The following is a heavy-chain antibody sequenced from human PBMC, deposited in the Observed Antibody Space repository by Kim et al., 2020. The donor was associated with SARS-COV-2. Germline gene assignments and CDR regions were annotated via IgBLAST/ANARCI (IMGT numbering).Heavy chain of an antibody. D-gene: IGHD2-15*01. CDR3: LTRGGGILS. CDR2: ISGGGVST. V-gene: IGHV3-23*01. CDR1: GFIFSSYG. Sequence: GGSLRLSCAASGFIFSSYGMSWVRQAPGKGLEWVSTISGGGVSTYYADSVKGRFTISRDNPKNTLFLQMNSLRGEDTAVYYCLTRGGGILSWGQGTLVTVSS. J-gene: IGHJ5*02.